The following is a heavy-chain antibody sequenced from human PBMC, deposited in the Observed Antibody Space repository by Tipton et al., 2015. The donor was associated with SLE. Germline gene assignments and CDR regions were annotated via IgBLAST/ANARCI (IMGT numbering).Heavy chain of an antibody. CDR1: GDSISSVSYY. CDR2: IYATGST. J-gene: IGHJ6*03. CDR3: ARAGSGWPYYSFYMDV. Sequence: TLSLTCTVSGDSISSVSYYWSWIRQPAGKGLEWIGRIYATGSTNYNPSLKSRVTISVDTSKNQVSLKVNSVTAADTAVYYCARAGSGWPYYSFYMDVWGKGTTVTVSS. D-gene: IGHD6-19*01. V-gene: IGHV4-61*02.